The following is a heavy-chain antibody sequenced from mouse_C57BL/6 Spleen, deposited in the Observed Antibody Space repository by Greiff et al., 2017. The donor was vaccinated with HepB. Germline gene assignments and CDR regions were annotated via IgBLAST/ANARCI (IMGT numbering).Heavy chain of an antibody. CDR3: ARDWEWYFDV. CDR1: GFTFSSYA. D-gene: IGHD4-1*01. J-gene: IGHJ1*03. V-gene: IGHV5-4*01. Sequence: VQLKESGGGLVKPGGSLKLSCAASGFTFSSYAMSWVRQTPEKRLEWVATISDGGSYTYYPDNVKGRFTISRDNAKNNLYLQMSHLKSEDTAMYYCARDWEWYFDVWGTGTTVTVSS. CDR2: ISDGGSYT.